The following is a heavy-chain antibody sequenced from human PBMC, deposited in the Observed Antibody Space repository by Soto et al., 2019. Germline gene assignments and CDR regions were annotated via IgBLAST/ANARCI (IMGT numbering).Heavy chain of an antibody. Sequence: GESLRLSCAASGFTLDAYTMHWVRQAPGKGLEWVSLISWDGGSTYYADSVKGRFTISRDNSKNSLYLQMNSLRTEDTALYYCAKDAGVYDSSGYLDYWGQGT. CDR1: GFTLDAYT. V-gene: IGHV3-43*01. CDR3: AKDAGVYDSSGYLDY. J-gene: IGHJ4*02. D-gene: IGHD3-22*01. CDR2: ISWDGGST.